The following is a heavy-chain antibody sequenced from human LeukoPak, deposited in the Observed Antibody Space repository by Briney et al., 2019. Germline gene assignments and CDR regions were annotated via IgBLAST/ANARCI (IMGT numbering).Heavy chain of an antibody. CDR1: GFTFSSYA. CDR3: AKEYCSSTSCYTKCPDY. D-gene: IGHD2-2*02. Sequence: GGSLRLSCAASGFTFSSYAMSWVRQAPGKGLEWVSAISGCGGSTYYADSVKGRFTISRDNSKNTLYLQMNSLRAEDTAVYYCAKEYCSSTSCYTKCPDYWGQGTLVTVSS. CDR2: ISGCGGST. J-gene: IGHJ4*02. V-gene: IGHV3-23*01.